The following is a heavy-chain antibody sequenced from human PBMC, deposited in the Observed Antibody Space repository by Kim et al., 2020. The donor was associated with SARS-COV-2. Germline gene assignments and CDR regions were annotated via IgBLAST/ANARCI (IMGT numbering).Heavy chain of an antibody. CDR3: ARSGYSYGYDYYYYGMDV. D-gene: IGHD5-18*01. J-gene: IGHJ6*02. CDR1: GFTFSSYG. Sequence: GGSLRLSCAASGFTFSSYGMHWVRQAPGKGLEWVAVIWYDGSNKYYADSVKGRFTISRDNSKNTLYLQMNSLRAEDTAVYYCARSGYSYGYDYYYYGMDVWGQGTMVTVSS. V-gene: IGHV3-33*01. CDR2: IWYDGSNK.